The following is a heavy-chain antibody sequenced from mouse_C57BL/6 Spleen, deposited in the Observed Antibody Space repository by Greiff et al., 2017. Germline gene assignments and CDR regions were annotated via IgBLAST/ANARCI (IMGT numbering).Heavy chain of an antibody. D-gene: IGHD2-1*01. J-gene: IGHJ1*03. CDR1: GYTFTSYW. Sequence: VQLQQPGAELVKPGASVKLSCKASGYTFTSYWMHWVKQRPGQGLEWIGMIHPNSGSTNYNEKFKSKATLTVDKSSSTAYMQLSSLTSEDSAVYYCARDDYGNSYWYFDVWGTGTTVTVSS. CDR3: ARDDYGNSYWYFDV. V-gene: IGHV1-64*01. CDR2: IHPNSGST.